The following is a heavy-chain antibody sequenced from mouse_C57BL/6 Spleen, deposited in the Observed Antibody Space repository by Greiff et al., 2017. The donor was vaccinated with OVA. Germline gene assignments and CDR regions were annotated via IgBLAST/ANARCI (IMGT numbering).Heavy chain of an antibody. CDR2: IHPNSGST. CDR3: ARGILYYDYDGYYFDD. J-gene: IGHJ2*01. V-gene: IGHV1-64*01. D-gene: IGHD2-4*01. CDR1: GYTFTSYW. Sequence: QVQLQQPGAELVKPGASVKLSCKASGYTFTSYWMHWVKQRPGQGLEWIGMIHPNSGSTNYNEKFKSKATLTVDKSSSTAYMQLSSLTSEDSAVYYCARGILYYDYDGYYFDDWGQGTTLTVSS.